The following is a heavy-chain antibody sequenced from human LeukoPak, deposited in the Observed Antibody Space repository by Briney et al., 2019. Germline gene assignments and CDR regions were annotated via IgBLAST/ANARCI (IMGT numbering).Heavy chain of an antibody. CDR1: GYTFTSYY. D-gene: IGHD3-3*01. V-gene: IGHV1-46*01. Sequence: ASVKVSCKASGYTFTSYYMHWVRQAPGQGLEWMGIINPSGCSTSYAQKFQGRVTMTRDTSTSTVYMELSSLRSEDTAVYYCAREGLVLRFLEWPAPHDAFDIWGQGTMVTVSS. CDR3: AREGLVLRFLEWPAPHDAFDI. J-gene: IGHJ3*02. CDR2: INPSGCST.